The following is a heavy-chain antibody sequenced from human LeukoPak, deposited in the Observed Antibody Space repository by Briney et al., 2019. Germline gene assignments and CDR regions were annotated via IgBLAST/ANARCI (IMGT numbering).Heavy chain of an antibody. J-gene: IGHJ4*02. Sequence: GGSLRLSCAASGFTFNNYGMHWVRQAPGKGLEWVAVVSYDGRNIHYPDSVKGRFTISRDISTDTLWLQMDSLRTEDTAVYYCAKGPLRGTAAAIDYWGQGTLVTVSS. CDR3: AKGPLRGTAAAIDY. D-gene: IGHD2-2*01. V-gene: IGHV3-30*18. CDR2: VSYDGRNI. CDR1: GFTFNNYG.